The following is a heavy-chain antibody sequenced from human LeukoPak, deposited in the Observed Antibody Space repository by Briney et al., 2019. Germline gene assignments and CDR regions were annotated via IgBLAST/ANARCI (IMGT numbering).Heavy chain of an antibody. CDR2: IYHSGST. Sequence: SGTLSLTCAVSGGSISSSNWWRGGRQPPGKGLEGIGEIYHSGSTNYNPSLKSRVTISVDKSKNQFSLKLSSVTAADTAVYYCARYMQRIPYFDYWGQGTLVTVSS. CDR1: GGSISSSNW. CDR3: ARYMQRIPYFDY. D-gene: IGHD2-2*02. V-gene: IGHV4-4*02. J-gene: IGHJ4*02.